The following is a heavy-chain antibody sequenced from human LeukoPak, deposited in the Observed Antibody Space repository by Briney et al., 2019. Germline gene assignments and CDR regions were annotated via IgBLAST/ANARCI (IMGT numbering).Heavy chain of an antibody. D-gene: IGHD5-18*01. CDR1: GGSISSYY. CDR2: IYYSGST. CDR3: ARGGDTGITLSYDAFDI. V-gene: IGHV4-59*01. J-gene: IGHJ3*02. Sequence: PSETLSLTCTVSGGSISSYYWSWIRQPPGKGLEWIGYIYYSGSTNYNPSLKSRVTISVDTSKNQFSLKLSSVTAADTAVYYCARGGDTGITLSYDAFDIWGQGTMVTVSS.